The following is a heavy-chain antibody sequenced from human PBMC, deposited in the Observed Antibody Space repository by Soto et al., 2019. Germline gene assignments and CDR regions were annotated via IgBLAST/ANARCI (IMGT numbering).Heavy chain of an antibody. V-gene: IGHV1-18*01. Sequence: GASEKVSCKPSGYTFTSYGISCVRQSPGPRLEWMGWISAYNGNTNYAQKLQGRVTMTTDTSTSTAYMELRSLRSDDPTVYYCAREFTTVTSGAFDIWGQGTMVTVSS. J-gene: IGHJ3*02. CDR1: GYTFTSYG. CDR2: ISAYNGNT. CDR3: AREFTTVTSGAFDI. D-gene: IGHD4-17*01.